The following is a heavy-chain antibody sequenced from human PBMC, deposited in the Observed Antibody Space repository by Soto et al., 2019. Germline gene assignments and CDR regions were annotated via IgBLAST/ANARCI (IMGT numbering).Heavy chain of an antibody. CDR2: IYHSGST. J-gene: IGHJ4*02. Sequence: SETLSLTCGVSGGSISSGGYSWSWIRQPPGKGLEWIGYIYHSGSTYYNPSLKSRVTISVDKSKNQFSLKLSSVTAADTAVYYCARAMTTVTTIDYWGQGTLVTVSS. CDR1: GGSISSGGYS. V-gene: IGHV4-30-2*01. CDR3: ARAMTTVTTIDY. D-gene: IGHD4-17*01.